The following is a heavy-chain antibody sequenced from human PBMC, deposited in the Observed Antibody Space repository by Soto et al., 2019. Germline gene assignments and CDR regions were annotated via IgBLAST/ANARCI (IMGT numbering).Heavy chain of an antibody. Sequence: GGSLRLSCSASGFSFRSYGMTWVRQAPGKGLEWVAGISGSGDSTYYADSVKGRFTISRDNSKNALYLQMNSLRAEDTAVYYCXKRFSPPDGEFFGRPKHWGPGTLVTVSS. D-gene: IGHD6-6*01. CDR2: ISGSGDST. CDR1: GFSFRSYG. CDR3: XKRFSPPDGEFFGRPKH. V-gene: IGHV3-23*01. J-gene: IGHJ4*02.